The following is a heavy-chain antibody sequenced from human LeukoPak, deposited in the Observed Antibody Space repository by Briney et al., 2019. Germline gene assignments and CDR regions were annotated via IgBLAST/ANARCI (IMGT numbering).Heavy chain of an antibody. Sequence: GGSLRLSCAASGFNFNDYFMTWIRRAPGKGLEWISYTTTSEDYTNYADSVRGRFTVSRDNTKNSLYLQMNSLRDEDTAVYYCARRAGAAAAALRHFDLWGRGTLVSVSS. V-gene: IGHV3-11*06. D-gene: IGHD6-13*01. CDR2: TTTSEDYT. J-gene: IGHJ2*01. CDR3: ARRAGAAAAALRHFDL. CDR1: GFNFNDYF.